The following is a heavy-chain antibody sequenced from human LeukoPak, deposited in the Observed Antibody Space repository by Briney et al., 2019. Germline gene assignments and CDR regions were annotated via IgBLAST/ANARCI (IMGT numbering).Heavy chain of an antibody. Sequence: GGSLRLSCVVSGVSLSNYAMTWVRQAPGKGLEWVSYISERGGSTTYADSVKGRFTISRDTSLNTLYLQMNNLRGEHTAVYFCAKRGVVIRGILVIGYHQEAYHYDFSGQGVLVTVSS. V-gene: IGHV3-23*01. CDR2: ISERGGST. CDR3: AKRGVVIRGILVIGYHQEAYHYDF. J-gene: IGHJ4*02. D-gene: IGHD3-10*01. CDR1: GVSLSNYA.